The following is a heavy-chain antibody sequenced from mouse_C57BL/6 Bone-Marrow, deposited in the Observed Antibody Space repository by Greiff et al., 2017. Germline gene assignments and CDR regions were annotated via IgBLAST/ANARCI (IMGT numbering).Heavy chain of an antibody. CDR1: GYTFTSYW. J-gene: IGHJ4*01. Sequence: VQLQQPGTELVKPGASVKLSCKASGYTFTSYWMHWVKQRPGQGLEWIGNINPSNGGTNYNEKFKGKATLTADKSSSTAYMELRSLTSEDSAVYFCARDYYVCMDYWGQGTSVNVSS. V-gene: IGHV1-53*01. D-gene: IGHD1-1*01. CDR2: INPSNGGT. CDR3: ARDYYVCMDY.